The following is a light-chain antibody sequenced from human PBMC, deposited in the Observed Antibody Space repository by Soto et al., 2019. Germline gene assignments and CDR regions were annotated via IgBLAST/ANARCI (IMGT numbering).Light chain of an antibody. J-gene: IGLJ1*01. V-gene: IGLV2-8*01. CDR2: EVS. CDR3: CSYTTSTTYV. CDR1: SSDIGAYIY. Sequence: QSALTQPPSASGSPGQSVTISCTGTSSDIGAYIYVSWYQQHPGKAPKLMISEVSRRPSGVPERFSGSKSGNTASLTVSGLQADDEAHYYCCSYTTSTTYVFGTGTKVTVL.